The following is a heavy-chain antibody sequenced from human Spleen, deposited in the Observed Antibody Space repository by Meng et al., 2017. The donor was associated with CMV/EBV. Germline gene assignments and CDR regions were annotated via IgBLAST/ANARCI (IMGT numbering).Heavy chain of an antibody. CDR3: ARELTYYYGSPLDY. J-gene: IGHJ4*02. Sequence: GESLKISCAASGFTFSTYSLNWVRQAPGKGLEWVSYISSSSSPIYYADSVKGRFTISRDNAKNSLYLQMNSLRAEDTAVYYCARELTYYYGSPLDYWGQGTLVTVSS. V-gene: IGHV3-48*04. D-gene: IGHD3-10*01. CDR1: GFTFSTYS. CDR2: ISSSSSPI.